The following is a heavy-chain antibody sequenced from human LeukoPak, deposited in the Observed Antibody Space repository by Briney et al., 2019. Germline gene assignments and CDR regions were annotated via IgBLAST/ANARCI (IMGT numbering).Heavy chain of an antibody. CDR2: ISSSSRTI. CDR3: ARDRGVRGVITHYYMDV. Sequence: GGSLRLSCATSGFIFSSYSMNWVRQAPGKGLEWVSYISSSSRTIYYADSAKGRFTISRDNAKNSLYLQMNSLRAEDTAVYYCARDRGVRGVITHYYMDVWGKGTTVTISS. CDR1: GFIFSSYS. J-gene: IGHJ6*03. V-gene: IGHV3-48*01. D-gene: IGHD3-10*01.